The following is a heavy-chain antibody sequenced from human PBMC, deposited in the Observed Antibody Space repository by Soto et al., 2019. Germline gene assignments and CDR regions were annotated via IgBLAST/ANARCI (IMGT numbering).Heavy chain of an antibody. D-gene: IGHD6-13*01. CDR3: AGRQQNYYYYGMDV. CDR1: GISISTYA. CDR2: ISQDGSVK. Sequence: QVQLVESGGGVVQPGRSLTVSCAASGISISTYAMHWVRQAPGKGLEWVAVISQDGSVKYYADSMKGRFTISRDNPKNTLFLQMNSLGADDTAVYYCAGRQQNYYYYGMDVWGQGTTVTVSS. V-gene: IGHV3-30*03. J-gene: IGHJ6*02.